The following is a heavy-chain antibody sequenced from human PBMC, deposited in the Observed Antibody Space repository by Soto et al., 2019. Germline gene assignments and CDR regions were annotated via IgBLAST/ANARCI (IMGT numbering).Heavy chain of an antibody. V-gene: IGHV2-5*02. D-gene: IGHD2-15*01. Sequence: QITLKESGPTLVKPTQTLTLTCTFSGFSLRTNRVGVGWIRQPPGKALEWLALIYWDEDKRYSPSLNNRLTSTKDTSTNEVVLTMTNMDPVDTGTYYCAHKGGRGAGMDVWGQGTTVTVSS. CDR1: GFSLRTNRVG. J-gene: IGHJ6*02. CDR2: IYWDEDK. CDR3: AHKGGRGAGMDV.